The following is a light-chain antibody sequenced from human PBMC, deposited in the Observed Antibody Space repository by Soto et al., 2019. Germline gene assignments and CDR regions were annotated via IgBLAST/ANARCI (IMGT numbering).Light chain of an antibody. V-gene: IGKV1-5*01. CDR3: QQYYSYPIT. CDR1: QSISNW. Sequence: DIQMTQSHSTLSASVGDRVTITCRASQSISNWLAWYQQKPGKAPKLLIYDASNLETGVPSRFSGSGSGTDFTLTISCLQSEDFATYYCQQYYSYPITFGQGTRLEIK. J-gene: IGKJ5*01. CDR2: DAS.